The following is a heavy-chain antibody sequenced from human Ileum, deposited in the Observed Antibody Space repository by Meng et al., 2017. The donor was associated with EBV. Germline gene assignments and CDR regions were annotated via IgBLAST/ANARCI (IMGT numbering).Heavy chain of an antibody. Sequence: VERRGSGPGLVKPSGTLSPTSAVSGDSVSGRCWWSWVRQPPGKGLEWIGEVYHDGATNYPPSLKSRVTISLDKSKNEVNLHLNSLTAADTAVYFCARSSPIVRGLDYWGQGALVTVSS. V-gene: IGHV4-4*02. CDR1: GDSVSGRCW. J-gene: IGHJ4*02. CDR3: ARSSPIVRGLDY. CDR2: VYHDGAT. D-gene: IGHD3-10*01.